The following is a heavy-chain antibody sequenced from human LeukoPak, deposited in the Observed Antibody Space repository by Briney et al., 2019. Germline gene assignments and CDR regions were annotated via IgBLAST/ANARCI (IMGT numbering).Heavy chain of an antibody. CDR3: ARDHPTVTTRAPFDY. CDR2: ISAYNGNT. V-gene: IGHV1-18*01. CDR1: GYTFTSYG. J-gene: IGHJ4*02. D-gene: IGHD4-17*01. Sequence: ASAKVSCKASGYTFTSYGISWVRQAPGQGLEWMGWISAYNGNTNYAQKLQGRVTMTTDTSTSTAYMELRSLRSDDTAVYYCARDHPTVTTRAPFDYWGQGTLVTVSS.